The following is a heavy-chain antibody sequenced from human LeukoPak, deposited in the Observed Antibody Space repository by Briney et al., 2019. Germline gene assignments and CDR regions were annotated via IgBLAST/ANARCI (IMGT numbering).Heavy chain of an antibody. Sequence: SETLSLTCIVSGGSMSSGGYYWSWIRQHPGKGLEWIGNIYHSGSTYYNPSLKSRVTISLDTSKNQFSLKLSSVTAADTAVYYCARGTLGYCSDGSCYRPFDYWGQGTLVTVSS. CDR1: GGSMSSGGYY. CDR2: IYHSGST. D-gene: IGHD2-15*01. CDR3: ARGTLGYCSDGSCYRPFDY. J-gene: IGHJ4*02. V-gene: IGHV4-31*03.